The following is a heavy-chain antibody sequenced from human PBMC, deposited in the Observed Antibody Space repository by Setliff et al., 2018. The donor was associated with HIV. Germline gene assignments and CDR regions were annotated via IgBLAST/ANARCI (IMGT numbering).Heavy chain of an antibody. CDR1: GFSFRSYA. CDR2: MNRDGREK. Sequence: PGGSLRLSCAASGFSFRSYAVSWVRQAPGRGLEYVAGMNRDGREKLYADSVKGRFSISRDNAKNSLYLQMNSLRAEDTTIYYCARVPVMATITYWYFDLWGRGTLVTVSS. D-gene: IGHD5-12*01. V-gene: IGHV3-7*02. J-gene: IGHJ2*01. CDR3: ARVPVMATITYWYFDL.